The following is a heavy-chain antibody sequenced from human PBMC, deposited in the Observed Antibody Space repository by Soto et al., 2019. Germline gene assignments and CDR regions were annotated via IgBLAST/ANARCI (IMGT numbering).Heavy chain of an antibody. D-gene: IGHD1-26*01. CDR3: ARDSGSYETYFDY. CDR2: IWYDGSNK. Sequence: GGSLRLSCAASGFTFSSYGMHWVRQAPGKGLEWVAVIWYDGSNKYYADSVKGRFTISRDNSKNTLYLQMNSLRAEDTAVYYCARDSGSYETYFDYLGQGTLVTVSS. CDR1: GFTFSSYG. J-gene: IGHJ4*02. V-gene: IGHV3-33*01.